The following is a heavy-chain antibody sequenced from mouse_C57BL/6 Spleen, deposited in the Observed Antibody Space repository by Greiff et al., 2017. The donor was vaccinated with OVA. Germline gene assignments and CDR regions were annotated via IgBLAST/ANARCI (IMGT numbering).Heavy chain of an antibody. J-gene: IGHJ3*01. V-gene: IGHV1-26*01. CDR3: ARYGLDYDGFAY. Sequence: EVQLQQSGPELVKPGASVKISCKASGYTFTDYYMNWVKQSHGKSLEWIGDINPNNGGTSYNQKFKGKATLTVDKSSSTAYMELRSLTSEDSAVYYCARYGLDYDGFAYWGQGTLVTVSA. CDR2: INPNNGGT. CDR1: GYTFTDYY. D-gene: IGHD2-4*01.